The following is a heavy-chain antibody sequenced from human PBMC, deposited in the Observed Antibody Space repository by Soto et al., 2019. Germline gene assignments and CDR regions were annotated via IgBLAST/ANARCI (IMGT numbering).Heavy chain of an antibody. Sequence: QVHLVQSGAEVKKPGASVKVSCKASGYNFTTFGITWVRQTAGQGLEWMGWIRAYNANTIYAQKCQGRVAMTTDTSTRTAYMELRSLRSDHTAVYCCARRAGTAHHFDYGGQGTWVTVSS. CDR1: GYNFTTFG. CDR2: IRAYNANT. D-gene: IGHD1-7*01. CDR3: ARRAGTAHHFDY. J-gene: IGHJ4*02. V-gene: IGHV1-18*01.